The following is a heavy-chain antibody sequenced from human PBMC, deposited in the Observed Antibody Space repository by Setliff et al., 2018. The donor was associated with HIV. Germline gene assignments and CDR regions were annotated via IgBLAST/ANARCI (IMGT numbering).Heavy chain of an antibody. Sequence: PSETLSLTCTVSGGSVSNYYWSWIRQPAGKGPEWIGRINNNGNTNYNPSLKSRVTMSVDTSKNQFSLKMSSVTAADTAVYYCARRVDAGFLEPPDYWGPGVLVTVSS. CDR2: INNNGNT. V-gene: IGHV4-4*07. D-gene: IGHD3-3*01. CDR1: GGSVSNYY. J-gene: IGHJ4*02. CDR3: ARRVDAGFLEPPDY.